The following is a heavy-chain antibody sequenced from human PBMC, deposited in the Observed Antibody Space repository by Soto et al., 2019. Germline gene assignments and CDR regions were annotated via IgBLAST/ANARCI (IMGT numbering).Heavy chain of an antibody. D-gene: IGHD2-8*01. Sequence: SETLSLTCAVSGVSISSGGYCWSWIRQPPGKGLEWIGYIYHSGSTYYNPSLKSRVTISVDRSKNQFSLKLSSVTAADTAVYYCARAASCTNGVCYKGFDYWGQGTLVTVSS. J-gene: IGHJ4*02. CDR2: IYHSGST. CDR3: ARAASCTNGVCYKGFDY. CDR1: GVSISSGGYC. V-gene: IGHV4-30-2*01.